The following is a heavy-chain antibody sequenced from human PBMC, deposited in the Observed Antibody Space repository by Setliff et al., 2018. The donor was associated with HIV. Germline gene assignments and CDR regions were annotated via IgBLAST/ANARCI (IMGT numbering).Heavy chain of an antibody. CDR3: ARRGYYGAFDI. J-gene: IGHJ3*02. CDR2: IYYSGST. Sequence: SETLSLTCTVYGASISNSNSYWGWIRQPPGKRLEWLGSIYYSGSTSYNPSLSSRLTVSVDTSKNQVSLKLSSVTAADTAVYYCARRGYYGAFDIWGQGTMVTVSS. V-gene: IGHV4-39*01. D-gene: IGHD4-17*01. CDR1: GASISNSNSY.